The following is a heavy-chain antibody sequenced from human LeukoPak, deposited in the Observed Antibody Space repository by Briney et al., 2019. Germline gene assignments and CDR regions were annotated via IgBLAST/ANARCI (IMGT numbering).Heavy chain of an antibody. V-gene: IGHV4-39*02. J-gene: IGHJ1*01. D-gene: IGHD3-22*01. CDR2: IYYSGRT. Sequence: SETLSLTCTIFGDSVSRSDSYWDWIRQPPGKGLEWIGTIYYSGRTYYSPSLKSRFTLSVDMSKTHFSLTLTSWTAADTALYFCARRRYYDSSGYLEWGQGTLVTVSS. CDR1: GDSVSRSDSY. CDR3: ARRRYYDSSGYLE.